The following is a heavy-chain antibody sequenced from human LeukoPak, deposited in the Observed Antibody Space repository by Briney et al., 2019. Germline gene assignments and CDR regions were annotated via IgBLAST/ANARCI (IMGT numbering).Heavy chain of an antibody. D-gene: IGHD5-24*01. J-gene: IGHJ3*02. V-gene: IGHV4-59*01. Sequence: PSETLSLTCTVSGGSICCYYWSWIPQPPGKGLEWIGHIYYSDSPNYNPSRKSQVTKAVDTSKNQSSLKLSSVTAADTAVYYCARGLLDGYTHPAAFDIWGQGTMVTVSS. CDR3: ARGLLDGYTHPAAFDI. CDR2: IYYSDSP. CDR1: GGSICCYY.